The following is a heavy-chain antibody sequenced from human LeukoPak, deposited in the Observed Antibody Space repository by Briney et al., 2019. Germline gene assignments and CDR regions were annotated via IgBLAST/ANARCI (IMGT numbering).Heavy chain of an antibody. J-gene: IGHJ4*02. Sequence: ASVKVSYKASGYTFTVHSMYWVRQAPGQGREWMGWIKPNSGGTNYAQKFQGRVTMTRDTSISTAYMELSRLRSDDTAVYYCARGPHGRIYDILTGFDYWGQGTLVTVSS. D-gene: IGHD3-9*01. V-gene: IGHV1-2*02. CDR1: GYTFTVHS. CDR2: IKPNSGGT. CDR3: ARGPHGRIYDILTGFDY.